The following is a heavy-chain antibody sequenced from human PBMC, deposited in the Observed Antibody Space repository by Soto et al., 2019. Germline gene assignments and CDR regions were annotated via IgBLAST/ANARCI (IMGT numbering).Heavy chain of an antibody. CDR2: IYSGVST. CDR1: GFSVSSNY. V-gene: IGHV3-66*01. CDR3: ARGWWAHFYY. J-gene: IGHJ4*02. D-gene: IGHD2-15*01. Sequence: EVQLVESGGGLVQPGGSLRLSCAASGFSVSSNYMNWVRQAPGKGLEWVSVIYSGVSTYYADSVKGRFTISRDNSKNTLYLQMNTLRAEDTAVYYCARGWWAHFYYWGQGTLVTVSS.